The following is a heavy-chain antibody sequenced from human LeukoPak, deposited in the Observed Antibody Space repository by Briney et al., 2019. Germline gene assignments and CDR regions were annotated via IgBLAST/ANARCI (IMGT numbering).Heavy chain of an antibody. CDR2: INHGGST. CDR3: ARGPLVVVTPTSAYYMDV. Sequence: SETLSLTCAVYGGSFSGYYWSWIRQPPGKGLEWIGEINHGGSTNYNPSLKSRVSISVDTSNNQFSLRVISVTAADTAVYYCARGPLVVVTPTSAYYMDVWGKGTTVTVSS. D-gene: IGHD2-21*02. J-gene: IGHJ6*03. V-gene: IGHV4-34*01. CDR1: GGSFSGYY.